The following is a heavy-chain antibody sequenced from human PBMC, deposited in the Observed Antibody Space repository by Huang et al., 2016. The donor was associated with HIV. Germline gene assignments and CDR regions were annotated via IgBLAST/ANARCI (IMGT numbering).Heavy chain of an antibody. V-gene: IGHV1-69*13. CDR1: GGPFRSYS. Sequence: QVQLLQSGAEVKKPGSSVKVSCKASGGPFRSYSIAWVRQAPGQGLEWMASLMPVFDPPNYAQKLQGRVRVTADESTSTVYMELRDLRPDDTAVYFCARGSLEYSVSSSLDYWGQGTHVTVSS. CDR3: ARGSLEYSVSSSLDY. J-gene: IGHJ4*02. CDR2: LMPVFDPP. D-gene: IGHD4-4*01.